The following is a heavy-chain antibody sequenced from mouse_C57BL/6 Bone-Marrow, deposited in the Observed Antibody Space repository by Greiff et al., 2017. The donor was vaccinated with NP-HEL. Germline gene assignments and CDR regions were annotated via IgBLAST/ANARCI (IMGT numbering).Heavy chain of an antibody. D-gene: IGHD2-4*01. Sequence: QVQLQQPGAELVMPGASVKLSCKASGYTFTSYWMHWVKQRPGQGLEWIGEIDPSDSYTTYNQKFKGKSTLTVDKSSSTAYMQLSSLTSEDSAVYYCAGDDYYYWGQGTTLTVSS. J-gene: IGHJ2*01. CDR2: IDPSDSYT. CDR1: GYTFTSYW. V-gene: IGHV1-69*01. CDR3: AGDDYYY.